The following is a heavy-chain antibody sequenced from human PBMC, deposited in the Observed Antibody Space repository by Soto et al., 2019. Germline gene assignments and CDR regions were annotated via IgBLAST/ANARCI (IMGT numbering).Heavy chain of an antibody. J-gene: IGHJ4*02. CDR2: IYYSGST. CDR1: GGSISSSSYY. V-gene: IGHV4-39*01. Sequence: QLQLQESGPGLVKPSETLSLTCTVSGGSISSSSYYWGWIRQPPGKGLEWIGSIYYSGSTYYNPSLKGRFPLSVDTSKNQFAPELSSVAAAYTAVYSCARLRSYFDYWGQGTLVTVSS. CDR3: ARLRSYFDY.